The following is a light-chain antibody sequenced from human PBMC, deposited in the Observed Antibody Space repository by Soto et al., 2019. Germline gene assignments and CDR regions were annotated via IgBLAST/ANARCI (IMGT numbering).Light chain of an antibody. CDR2: ATS. V-gene: IGKV1-9*01. CDR3: QRINSNLLFS. CDR1: QGLNSY. Sequence: DIQLTQSPSLLSASVGDRVTITCRASQGLNSYLAWYQKKAGKAPQLLTYATSTLQTGVTSRFSGSGSRTEFTLTIISAQDEDFASYYCQRINSNLLFSFGPGITVDFK. J-gene: IGKJ3*01.